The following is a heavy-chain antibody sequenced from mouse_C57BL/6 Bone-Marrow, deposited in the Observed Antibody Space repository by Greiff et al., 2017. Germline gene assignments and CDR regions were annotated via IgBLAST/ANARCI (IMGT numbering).Heavy chain of an antibody. D-gene: IGHD1-1*01. J-gene: IGHJ3*01. V-gene: IGHV2-5*01. CDR2: IWRGGST. Sequence: VQVVESGPGLVQPSQSLSITCTVSGFSLTSYGVHWVRQSPGKGLEWLGVIWRGGSTDYNAAFMSRLSITKDNSKCQVFFNMNSLQADDTAIYDCARYGSSPAWFAYWGQGTLVTVSA. CDR1: GFSLTSYG. CDR3: ARYGSSPAWFAY.